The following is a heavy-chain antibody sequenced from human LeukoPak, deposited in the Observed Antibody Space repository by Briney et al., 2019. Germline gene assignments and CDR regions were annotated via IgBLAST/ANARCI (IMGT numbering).Heavy chain of an antibody. V-gene: IGHV1-2*02. Sequence: GASVKVSCKASGYTFTGYYMHWVRQAPGQGLEWMGWINPNSGGTNYAQKFQGRVTMTRDTSISTAYMELSRLRSDDTAVYYCARSFPTTVTTTGYYYYMDVWGKGTTVTVSS. CDR2: INPNSGGT. CDR3: ARSFPTTVTTTGYYYYMDV. J-gene: IGHJ6*03. D-gene: IGHD4-17*01. CDR1: GYTFTGYY.